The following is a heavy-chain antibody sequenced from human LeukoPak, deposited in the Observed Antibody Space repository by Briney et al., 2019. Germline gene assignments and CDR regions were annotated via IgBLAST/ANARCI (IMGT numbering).Heavy chain of an antibody. Sequence: ASVKVSCKASGYTFTAYYMHWVRQAPGQGLEWMGWINPNSGGTNYAQKFQGRVTMTRDTSISTAYMELSRLRSDDTAVYYCARGGAAAGYYYMDVWGKGTTVTVSS. CDR1: GYTFTAYY. CDR3: ARGGAAAGYYYMDV. V-gene: IGHV1-2*02. J-gene: IGHJ6*03. D-gene: IGHD6-13*01. CDR2: INPNSGGT.